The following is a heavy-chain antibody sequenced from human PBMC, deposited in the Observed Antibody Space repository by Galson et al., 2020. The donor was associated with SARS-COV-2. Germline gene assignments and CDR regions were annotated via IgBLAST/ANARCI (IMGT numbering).Heavy chain of an antibody. CDR1: GGSISSSSYY. Sequence: SETLSLTCTVSGGSISSSSYYWGWIRQPPGKGLEWIGSIYYSGSTYYNPSLKSRVTISVDTSKNQFSLKLSSVTAADTAVYYCARTTQYYYDSSGYYRVFYFDYWGQGTLVTVSS. D-gene: IGHD3-22*01. J-gene: IGHJ4*02. CDR3: ARTTQYYYDSSGYYRVFYFDY. CDR2: IYYSGST. V-gene: IGHV4-39*01.